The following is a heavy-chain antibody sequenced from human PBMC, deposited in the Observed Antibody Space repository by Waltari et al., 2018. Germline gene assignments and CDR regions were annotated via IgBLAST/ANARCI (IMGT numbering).Heavy chain of an antibody. CDR1: GFTFSSYG. V-gene: IGHV3-33*01. J-gene: IGHJ4*02. CDR3: ARDGEPYGSGIGY. Sequence: QVQLVESGGGVVQPGRSLRLSCAASGFTFSSYGMHWVRRAPGKGLEGVAVIWYDGSNKYYADSVKGRFTISRDNSKNTLYLQMNSLRAEDTAVYYCARDGEPYGSGIGYWGQGTLVTVSS. D-gene: IGHD3-10*01. CDR2: IWYDGSNK.